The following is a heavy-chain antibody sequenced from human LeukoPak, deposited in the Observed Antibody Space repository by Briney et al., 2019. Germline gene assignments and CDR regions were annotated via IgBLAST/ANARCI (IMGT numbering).Heavy chain of an antibody. CDR1: GGTFSSYA. CDR2: IIPIFGTA. Sequence: ASVKVSFTASGGTFSSYAISWVRQAPGQGLEWMGGIIPIFGTANYAQKFQGRVTITADESTSTAYMELSSLRSEDTAVYYCARDTPYYDSSGYLLDYWGQGTLVTVSS. J-gene: IGHJ4*02. D-gene: IGHD3-22*01. V-gene: IGHV1-69*13. CDR3: ARDTPYYDSSGYLLDY.